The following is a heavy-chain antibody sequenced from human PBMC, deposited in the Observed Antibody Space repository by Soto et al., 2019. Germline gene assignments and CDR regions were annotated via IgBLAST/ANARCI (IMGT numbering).Heavy chain of an antibody. V-gene: IGHV3-33*01. CDR2: IWYDRSNK. J-gene: IGHJ4*02. Sequence: QVQLVESGGGVVQPGRSPRLSCAASGFIFNTYGMHWVRQAPGKGLEWVAVIWYDRSNKYYADSVKGRFTISRDNSKNTLYLQMNSLRAEDTAVYYCARGGLLLDYWGQGTRVTVSS. CDR3: ARGGLLLDY. D-gene: IGHD2-21*01. CDR1: GFIFNTYG.